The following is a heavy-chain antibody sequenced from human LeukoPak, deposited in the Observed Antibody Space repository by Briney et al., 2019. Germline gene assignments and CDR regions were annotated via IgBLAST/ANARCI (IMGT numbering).Heavy chain of an antibody. CDR3: ASPLDYSSGWDDAFDI. Sequence: ASVKVSCKVSGYTLTELSMHWVRQAPGKGLEWMGGFVPEDGETIYAQKFQGRVTMTRDTSTSTVYMELSSLRSEGTAVYYCASPLDYSSGWDDAFDIWGQGTMVTVSS. CDR1: GYTLTELS. D-gene: IGHD6-19*01. V-gene: IGHV1-24*01. J-gene: IGHJ3*02. CDR2: FVPEDGET.